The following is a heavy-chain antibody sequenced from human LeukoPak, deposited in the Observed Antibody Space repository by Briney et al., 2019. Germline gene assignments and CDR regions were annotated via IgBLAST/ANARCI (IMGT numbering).Heavy chain of an antibody. CDR1: GFTFSSYA. CDR2: IYSGGST. CDR3: ARDLSITDAFDI. V-gene: IGHV3-53*01. Sequence: PGGSLRLSCAASGFTFSSYAMSWVRQAPGKGLEWVSVIYSGGSTYYADSVKGRFTISRDNSKNTLYLQMNSLRAEDTAVYYCARDLSITDAFDIWGQGTMVTVSS. J-gene: IGHJ3*02. D-gene: IGHD6-6*01.